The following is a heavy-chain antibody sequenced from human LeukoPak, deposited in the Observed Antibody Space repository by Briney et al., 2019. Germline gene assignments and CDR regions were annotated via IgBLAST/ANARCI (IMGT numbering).Heavy chain of an antibody. V-gene: IGHV3-23*01. CDR3: ARVVVVAAADAFDI. CDR2: ISGSGDRT. D-gene: IGHD2-15*01. J-gene: IGHJ3*02. Sequence: PGGSLRLSCAASGFTFSSSAMSWVRQAPGKGLEWVSTISGSGDRTYYADSVKGRFTISRDNSKNTLYLQMNSLRAEDTAVYYCARVVVVAAADAFDIWGQGTMVTVSS. CDR1: GFTFSSSA.